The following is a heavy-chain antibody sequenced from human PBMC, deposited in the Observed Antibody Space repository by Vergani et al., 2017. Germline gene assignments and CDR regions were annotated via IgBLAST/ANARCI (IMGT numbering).Heavy chain of an antibody. D-gene: IGHD6-13*01. Sequence: VQLVESGGGLVQPGGSLRLSCAASGFTFSSYGMHWVRQAPGKGLEWVAVIWYDGSNKYYADSVKGRFTISRDNSKNTLYLQMNSLRAEDTAVYYCARDQVKSSSWYRSGWFDPWGQGTLVTVSS. CDR2: IWYDGSNK. CDR3: ARDQVKSSSWYRSGWFDP. CDR1: GFTFSSYG. J-gene: IGHJ5*02. V-gene: IGHV3-33*01.